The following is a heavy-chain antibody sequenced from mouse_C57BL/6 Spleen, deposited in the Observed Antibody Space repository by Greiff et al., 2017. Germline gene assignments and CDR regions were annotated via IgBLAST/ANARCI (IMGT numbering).Heavy chain of an antibody. D-gene: IGHD1-1*01. CDR1: GYTFPSYW. V-gene: IGHV1-5*01. CDR3: TNYYGSSYETWFAY. Sequence: VQLQQSGTVLARPGASVKMSCKTSGYTFPSYWMHWVKQRPGQGLEWIGAIYPGNSDTSYNQKFKGKAKLTAVTSASTAYMELSSLTNEDSAVYYCTNYYGSSYETWFAYWGQGTLVTVSA. J-gene: IGHJ3*01. CDR2: IYPGNSDT.